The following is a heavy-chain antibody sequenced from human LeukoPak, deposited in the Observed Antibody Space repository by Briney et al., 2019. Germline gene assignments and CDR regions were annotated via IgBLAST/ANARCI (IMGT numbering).Heavy chain of an antibody. Sequence: GGSLRLSCAASGFTFSSYGMHWVRQAPGKGLEWVAVIWYDGSNKYYADSVKGRFTISRDNSKNTLYLQMKSLRAEDTALYYCARKFQYASSAYNPHFFDFWGQGILVTVSS. CDR3: ARKFQYASSAYNPHFFDF. V-gene: IGHV3-33*01. D-gene: IGHD6-6*01. CDR2: IWYDGSNK. J-gene: IGHJ4*02. CDR1: GFTFSSYG.